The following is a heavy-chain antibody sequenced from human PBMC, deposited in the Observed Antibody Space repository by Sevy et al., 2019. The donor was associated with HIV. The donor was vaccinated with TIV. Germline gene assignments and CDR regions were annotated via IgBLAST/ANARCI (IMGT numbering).Heavy chain of an antibody. V-gene: IGHV4-61*01. CDR3: ARDRGTSGYFDY. D-gene: IGHD1-26*01. J-gene: IGHJ4*02. CDR2: IYYSGST. CDR1: GGSVSSGSYY. Sequence: SETLSLTCTVSGGSVSSGSYYWSWIRQPPGKGLEWIGYIYYSGSTNYNPSLKSRVTISVDTSKNQFSLKLGSVTAADTAVYYCARDRGTSGYFDYWGQGTLVTVSS.